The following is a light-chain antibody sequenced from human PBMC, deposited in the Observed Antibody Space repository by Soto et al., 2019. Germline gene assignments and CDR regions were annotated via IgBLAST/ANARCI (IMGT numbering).Light chain of an antibody. V-gene: IGKV2-28*01. J-gene: IGKJ1*01. CDR2: LGS. CDR1: QSLLHSNGYNY. CDR3: MQALQTPWT. Sequence: DIVMTQSPLSLPVTPGEPASLSCRSRQSLLHSNGYNYLDWYLQKPGQSPQLLIYLGSNRASGVPDRFSGSGSGTDFTLKISRLEAEDVGVYYCMQALQTPWTFGQGTKVDIK.